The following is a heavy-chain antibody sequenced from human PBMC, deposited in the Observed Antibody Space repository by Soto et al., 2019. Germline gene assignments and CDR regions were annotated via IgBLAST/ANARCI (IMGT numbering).Heavy chain of an antibody. Sequence: RSLTCTVTGDSINNRSYYWGWIRQPPGKGLEWIGSIYYSGSAYNNPSLKSRVSMSVDTSKNQSSLKLRSVTAADTALYYCARQRTSVVTRAYFDSWGQGSLVTVSS. CDR1: GDSINNRSYY. CDR2: IYYSGSA. CDR3: ARQRTSVVTRAYFDS. V-gene: IGHV4-39*01. J-gene: IGHJ4*02. D-gene: IGHD2-21*02.